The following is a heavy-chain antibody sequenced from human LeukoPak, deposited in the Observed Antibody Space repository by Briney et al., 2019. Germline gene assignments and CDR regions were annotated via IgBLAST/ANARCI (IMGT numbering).Heavy chain of an antibody. Sequence: KPSETLSLTCTVSGYSISNGYYWGWIRQPPGKGLEWIGNIYHSGSAYYNPSLKSRVTISVDTSKNQFSLKLSSVTAADTAVYYCARDRSHYDFLPGQNLNDAFHIWGQGTMVTVSS. CDR3: ARDRSHYDFLPGQNLNDAFHI. CDR1: GYSISNGYY. CDR2: IYHSGSA. V-gene: IGHV4-38-2*02. D-gene: IGHD3-9*01. J-gene: IGHJ3*02.